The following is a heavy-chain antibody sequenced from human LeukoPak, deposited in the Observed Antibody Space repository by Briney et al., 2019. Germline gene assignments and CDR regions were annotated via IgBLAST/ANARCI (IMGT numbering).Heavy chain of an antibody. D-gene: IGHD3-3*01. Sequence: SETLSLTCTVSGGSISSSSYYWGWIRQPPGKGLEWIGSIYYSGSTYYNQSLKSRVTISVDTSKNQFSLKLSSVTAADTAVYYCARKGDIWSGYYQTTFDYWGQGTLVTVSS. V-gene: IGHV4-39*01. J-gene: IGHJ4*02. CDR2: IYYSGST. CDR1: GGSISSSSYY. CDR3: ARKGDIWSGYYQTTFDY.